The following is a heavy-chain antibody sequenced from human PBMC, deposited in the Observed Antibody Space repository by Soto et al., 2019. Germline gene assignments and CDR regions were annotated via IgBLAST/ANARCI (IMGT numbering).Heavy chain of an antibody. CDR1: GFNFNKAW. CDR3: PTLLRGPGSLLCYAMDV. CDR2: IKTKRGGETT. V-gene: IGHV3-15*01. Sequence: NPGGSRRLSCAGSGFNFNKAWLSWVRQAPGKGLEWLGHIKTKRGGETTDYAAPVKGRFTISRDDSTSTLFLKINSLNTEDTALDFCPTLLRGPGSLLCYAMDVWGQGTTVTVSS. D-gene: IGHD3-10*01. J-gene: IGHJ6*02.